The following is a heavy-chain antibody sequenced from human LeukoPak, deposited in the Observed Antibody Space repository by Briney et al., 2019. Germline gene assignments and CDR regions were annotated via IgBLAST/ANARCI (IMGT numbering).Heavy chain of an antibody. CDR2: ISAYNGNT. V-gene: IGHV1-18*01. D-gene: IGHD5-18*01. J-gene: IGHJ4*02. Sequence: ASVKVSCKASGYTFTSYGISWVRQAPGQGLEWMGWISAYNGNTNYAQKLQGRVTMTTDTSTSTAYMELRSLRSADTAVYYRARGEWLRYSYAIDYWGQGTLVTVSS. CDR1: GYTFTSYG. CDR3: ARGEWLRYSYAIDY.